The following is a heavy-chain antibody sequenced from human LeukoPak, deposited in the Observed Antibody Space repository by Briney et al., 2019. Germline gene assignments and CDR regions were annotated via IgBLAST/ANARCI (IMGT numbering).Heavy chain of an antibody. J-gene: IGHJ4*02. CDR1: GYTFTSYD. CDR3: ARLDSSSSGRGSDY. V-gene: IGHV1-8*01. Sequence: GASVKVSCKASGYTFTSYDINWVRQATGQGLEWMGWMNPNSGNTGYAQKFQGSVTMTRNTSISTAYMELSSLRSEDTAVYYCARLDSSSSGRGSDYWGQGTLVTVSS. CDR2: MNPNSGNT. D-gene: IGHD6-6*01.